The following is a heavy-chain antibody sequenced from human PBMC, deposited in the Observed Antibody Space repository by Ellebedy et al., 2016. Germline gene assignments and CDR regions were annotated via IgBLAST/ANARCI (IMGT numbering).Heavy chain of an antibody. V-gene: IGHV3-23*01. J-gene: IGHJ4*02. CDR3: AKTMRGAVAGDY. Sequence: GESLKISCAASGFTFSYYAMSWVRQAPGKGLEWVSIITGSGDGTHYADSVRGRFTISRDNSKNTLYLQMNSLRAEDTAVYYCAKTMRGAVAGDYWGQGTLVTVSS. CDR2: ITGSGDGT. CDR1: GFTFSYYA. D-gene: IGHD6-19*01.